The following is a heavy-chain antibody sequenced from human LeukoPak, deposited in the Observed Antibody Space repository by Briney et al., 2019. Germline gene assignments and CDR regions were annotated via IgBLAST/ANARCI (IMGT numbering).Heavy chain of an antibody. CDR3: ATTYSYTSGGYDY. CDR1: GGTFSSSRLH. J-gene: IGHJ4*02. D-gene: IGHD5-18*01. CDR2: IYYSGTT. V-gene: IGHV4-39*01. Sequence: WETLSLTCTVSGGTFSSSRLHWGWIRQPPGKGLEWIGSIYYSGTTFYNPSLKSRVTISEDTSKNQFSLKVSSVTAADTAVYYCATTYSYTSGGYDYWGQGTLVTVSS.